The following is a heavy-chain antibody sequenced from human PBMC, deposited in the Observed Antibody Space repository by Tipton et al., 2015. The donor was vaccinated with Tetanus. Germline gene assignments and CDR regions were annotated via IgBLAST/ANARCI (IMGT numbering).Heavy chain of an antibody. V-gene: IGHV4-31*03. J-gene: IGHJ6*02. CDR3: ARDTGPTYAMDV. CDR1: GGSISSSSHY. CDR2: VYYSGTT. Sequence: TLSLTCTVSGGSISSSSHYWTWIRQRPGKGLEWIGYVYYSGTTYFDLSLQSRLTLSVDTSRNLFSLKLTSVTAADTGIYHCARDTGPTYAMDVWGQGTAVTVSS.